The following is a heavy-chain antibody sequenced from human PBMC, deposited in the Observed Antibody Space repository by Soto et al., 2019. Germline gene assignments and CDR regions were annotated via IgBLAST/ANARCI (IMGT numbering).Heavy chain of an antibody. CDR2: IYYSGST. D-gene: IGHD3-10*01. Sequence: SETLSLTCTVSGGSISSGGYYWSWIRQHPGKGLEWIGYIYYSGSTYYNPSLKSRVTISVDTSKNQFSLKLSSVTAADTAVYYCARGVRITMVRGVIHFDYWGQGTLVTVSS. V-gene: IGHV4-31*03. J-gene: IGHJ4*02. CDR3: ARGVRITMVRGVIHFDY. CDR1: GGSISSGGYY.